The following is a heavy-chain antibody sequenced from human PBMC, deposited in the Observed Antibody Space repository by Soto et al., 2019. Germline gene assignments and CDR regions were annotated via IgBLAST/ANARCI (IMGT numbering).Heavy chain of an antibody. D-gene: IGHD3-3*01. V-gene: IGHV3-21*01. CDR1: GFTFSSYS. Sequence: GGSLRLSCAASGFTFSSYSMNWVRQAPGKGLEWVSSISSSSSYIYYADSVKGRFTISRDNAKNSLYLQMNSLRAEDTAVYYCARDRTYYDFWSGYYSYYYMDVWGKGTTVTVSS. CDR3: ARDRTYYDFWSGYYSYYYMDV. CDR2: ISSSSSYI. J-gene: IGHJ6*03.